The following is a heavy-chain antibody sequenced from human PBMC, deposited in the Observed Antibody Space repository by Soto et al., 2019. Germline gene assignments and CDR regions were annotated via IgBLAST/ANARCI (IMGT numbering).Heavy chain of an antibody. CDR1: GYDFNTNW. Sequence: SLKISCRGSGYDFNTNWFGWVRQLPGRGLEWVGIMYPGDSDTRYNPSLQGHVTLSVDVTVSTAFLQWHSLETSDTGMYFCARLPRDCNKTSCYYADHWGQGTQVTVSS. CDR2: MYPGDSDT. J-gene: IGHJ4*02. D-gene: IGHD3-3*01. V-gene: IGHV5-51*01. CDR3: ARLPRDCNKTSCYYADH.